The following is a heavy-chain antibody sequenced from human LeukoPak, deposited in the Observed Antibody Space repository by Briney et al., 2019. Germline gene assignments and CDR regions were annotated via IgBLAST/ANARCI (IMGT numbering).Heavy chain of an antibody. CDR1: GYTFSTYY. CDR3: ARDRAGLTPSSFDF. D-gene: IGHD3/OR15-3a*01. CDR2: INPSGGSA. V-gene: IGHV1-46*01. Sequence: ASVKVSCKASGYTFSTYYIHWVRQAPGQGLEWMGVINPSGGSASYAQRFQGRVTMTRDTSTSTVSMDLSSLRSADTGMYYCARDRAGLTPSSFDFWCQGTLVTVSS. J-gene: IGHJ4*02.